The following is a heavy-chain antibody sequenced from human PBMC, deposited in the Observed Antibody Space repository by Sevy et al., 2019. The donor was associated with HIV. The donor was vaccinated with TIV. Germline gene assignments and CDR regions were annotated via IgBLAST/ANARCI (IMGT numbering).Heavy chain of an antibody. CDR3: ARGRLRFLEWLDYYYGMDV. CDR1: GGSFSGYY. J-gene: IGHJ6*02. CDR2: VNHSGST. D-gene: IGHD3-3*01. Sequence: SETLSLTCAVYGGSFSGYYWSWIRQPPAKGLEWIGEVNHSGSTNDNPSLKSRVTMSVDTSKNQFSLKLSSVTAADTAVYYCARGRLRFLEWLDYYYGMDVWGQGTTVTVSS. V-gene: IGHV4-34*01.